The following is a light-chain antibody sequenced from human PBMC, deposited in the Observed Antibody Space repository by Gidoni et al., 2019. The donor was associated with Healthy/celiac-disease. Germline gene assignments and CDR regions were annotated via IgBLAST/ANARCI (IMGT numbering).Light chain of an antibody. Sequence: SYERTQPPSVSVSPGQTASITCSGDKLGDKYACWYQQKPGQSPVLVIYQDSKRPSGIPERFSGSNSGNTATLTISGTQAMDEADYYCQAWDSSTAWEVFGGGTKLTVL. CDR1: KLGDKY. CDR3: QAWDSSTAWEV. V-gene: IGLV3-1*01. J-gene: IGLJ2*01. CDR2: QDS.